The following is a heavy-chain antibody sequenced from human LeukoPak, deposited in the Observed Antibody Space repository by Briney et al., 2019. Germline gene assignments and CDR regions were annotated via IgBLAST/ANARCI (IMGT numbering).Heavy chain of an antibody. CDR1: GFTVSSNY. CDR3: ARDSRRILPSD. CDR2: IYSGGST. D-gene: IGHD2-15*01. V-gene: IGHV3-66*01. J-gene: IGHJ4*02. Sequence: GGSLRLSCAASGFTVSSNYMSWVRQAPGKGLEWVSVIYSGGSTYYADSVKGRFTITRDNSKNTLYLQMNSLRAEDTAVYYCARDSRRILPSDWGQGALVTVSS.